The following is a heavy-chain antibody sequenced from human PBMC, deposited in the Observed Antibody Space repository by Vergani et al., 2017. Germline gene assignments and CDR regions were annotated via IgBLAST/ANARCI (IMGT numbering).Heavy chain of an antibody. CDR1: GFSFNSYW. CDR3: AREADSGSIYYFDY. Sequence: DVHLAESGGGFFQPGGSLRLSCSASGFSFNSYWMHWVRQVPGKGLLWVSRIKSDGSITAYADSVKGRFTISRDNAQNTLYLQMNSLRAEDTAVYYCAREADSGSIYYFDYWGQGTLVTVSS. D-gene: IGHD1-26*01. J-gene: IGHJ4*02. V-gene: IGHV3-74*03. CDR2: IKSDGSIT.